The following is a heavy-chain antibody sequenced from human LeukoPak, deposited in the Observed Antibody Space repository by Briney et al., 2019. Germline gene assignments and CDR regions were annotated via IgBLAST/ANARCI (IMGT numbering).Heavy chain of an antibody. D-gene: IGHD3-22*01. V-gene: IGHV4-4*02. J-gene: IGHJ4*02. CDR3: ARAYYYDSGRLDY. Sequence: SETLSLTCAVSGGSISSSNWWSWVRQPPGKGLEWIGEIYHSGSTNYNPSLKSRVTISVDKSKNQFSLKLSSVTAADTAAYYCARAYYYDSGRLDYWGQGTLVTVSS. CDR1: GGSISSSNW. CDR2: IYHSGST.